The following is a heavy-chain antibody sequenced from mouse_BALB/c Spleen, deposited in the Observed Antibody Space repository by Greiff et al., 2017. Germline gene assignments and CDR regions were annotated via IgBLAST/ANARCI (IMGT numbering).Heavy chain of an antibody. J-gene: IGHJ4*01. CDR1: GYTFTSYV. CDR2: INPYNDGT. D-gene: IGHD2-10*01. CDR3: ANAYDGNYGGDAMDY. Sequence: VQLQQSGPELVKPGASVKMSCTASGYTFTSYVMHWVKQKPGQGLEWIGYINPYNDGTKYNEKFKGKATLTSDKSSSTAYMVLSSLTSEDSAVYYCANAYDGNYGGDAMDYWGQGTSVTVSS. V-gene: IGHV1-14*01.